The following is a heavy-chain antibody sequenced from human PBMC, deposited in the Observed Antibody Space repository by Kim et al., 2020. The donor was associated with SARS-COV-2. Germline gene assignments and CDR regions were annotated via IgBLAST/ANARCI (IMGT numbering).Heavy chain of an antibody. CDR2: IIPIFGTA. V-gene: IGHV1-69*13. D-gene: IGHD3-10*01. CDR1: GGTFSSYA. Sequence: SVKVSCKASGGTFSSYAISWVRQAPGQGLEWMGGIIPIFGTANYAQKFQGRVTITADESTSTAYMELSSLRSEDTAVYYCASVPRAKNLRGESDAFDIWGQGTMVTVSS. J-gene: IGHJ3*02. CDR3: ASVPRAKNLRGESDAFDI.